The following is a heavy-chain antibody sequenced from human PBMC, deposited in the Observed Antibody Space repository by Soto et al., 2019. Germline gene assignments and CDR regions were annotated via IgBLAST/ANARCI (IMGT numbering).Heavy chain of an antibody. V-gene: IGHV1-18*01. J-gene: IGHJ4*02. CDR3: ARGIWVATTASYYFDS. CDR2: ISAYNGNT. CDR1: GYTFTSYG. Sequence: ASVKVSCKASGYTFTSYGISWVRQAPGQGLEWMGWISAYNGNTNYAQKFQDRFTITRDTSANTAYMDLRTLTSEDTAVYYCARGIWVATTASYYFDSWGQGTQVTVSS. D-gene: IGHD5-12*01.